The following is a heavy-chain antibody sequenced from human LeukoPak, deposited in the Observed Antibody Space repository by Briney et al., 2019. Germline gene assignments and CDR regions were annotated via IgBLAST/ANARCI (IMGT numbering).Heavy chain of an antibody. V-gene: IGHV3-48*04. CDR1: GFTFSSYS. CDR3: AELGITMIGGA. CDR2: ISSSSSTI. J-gene: IGHJ6*04. Sequence: GGSLRLSCAASGFTFSSYSMNWVRQAPGKGLEWVSYISSSSSTIYCADSVKGRFTISRDNAKNSLYLQMNSLRAEDTAVYYCAELGITMIGGAWGKGTTVTISS. D-gene: IGHD3-10*02.